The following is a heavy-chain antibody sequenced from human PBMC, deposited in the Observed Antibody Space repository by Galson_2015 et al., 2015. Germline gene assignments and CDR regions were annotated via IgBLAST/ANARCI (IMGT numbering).Heavy chain of an antibody. CDR1: GGTFSNYD. Sequence: SVKVSCKASGGTFSNYDISWVRHAPGQGLEWMGGIAPIFATANYAQKFQGRVIIIVDKSTSTAYMELRSLRSEDTAVYFCARASQDCSFPSCPDTYWGQGTLVTVS. V-gene: IGHV1-69*06. CDR2: IAPIFATA. J-gene: IGHJ4*02. D-gene: IGHD2-2*01. CDR3: ARASQDCSFPSCPDTY.